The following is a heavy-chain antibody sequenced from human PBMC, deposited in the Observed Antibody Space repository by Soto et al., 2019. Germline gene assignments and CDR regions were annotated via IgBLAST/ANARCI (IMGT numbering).Heavy chain of an antibody. CDR1: GFTFSSYA. J-gene: IGHJ4*02. Sequence: GALRLSCAASGFTFSSYAMSWVRQAPGKGLEWVSAISGSGGSTYYADSVKGRFTISRDNSKNTLYLQMNSLRAEDTAVYYCAKGPLGYSVYGGPDYWGQGTVVTVSS. V-gene: IGHV3-23*01. D-gene: IGHD5-12*01. CDR2: ISGSGGST. CDR3: AKGPLGYSVYGGPDY.